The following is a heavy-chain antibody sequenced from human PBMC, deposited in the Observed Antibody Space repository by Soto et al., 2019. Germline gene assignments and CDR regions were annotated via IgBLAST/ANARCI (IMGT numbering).Heavy chain of an antibody. CDR3: ARRYSGYDYVDY. Sequence: ASVKVSCKASGYTFTSYGISWVRQAPGQGLEWMGWISAYNGNTNYAQKLQGRVTMTTDTSTRTAYMELRSLRSDDTAVYYCARRYSGYDYVDYWGQGTLVTVSS. V-gene: IGHV1-18*01. CDR1: GYTFTSYG. D-gene: IGHD5-12*01. J-gene: IGHJ4*02. CDR2: ISAYNGNT.